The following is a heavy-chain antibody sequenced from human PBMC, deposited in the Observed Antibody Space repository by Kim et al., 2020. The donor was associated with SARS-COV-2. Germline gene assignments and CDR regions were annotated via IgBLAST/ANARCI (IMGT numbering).Heavy chain of an antibody. D-gene: IGHD5-12*01. Sequence: ASVKVSCKASGYTFTSYAMHWVRQAPGQRLEWMGWINAGNGNTKYSQKFQGRVTITRDTSASTAYMELSSLRSEDTAVYYCARGLKYSRSGGVNWFDPWGQGTLVTVSS. CDR3: ARGLKYSRSGGVNWFDP. V-gene: IGHV1-3*01. J-gene: IGHJ5*02. CDR2: INAGNGNT. CDR1: GYTFTSYA.